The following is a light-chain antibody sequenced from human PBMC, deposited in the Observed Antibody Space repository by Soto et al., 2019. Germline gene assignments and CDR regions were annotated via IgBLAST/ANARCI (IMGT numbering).Light chain of an antibody. CDR1: SGHSSYA. CDR3: QTWDTGARVV. V-gene: IGLV4-69*01. J-gene: IGLJ2*01. Sequence: QLVLTQSPSASASLGASVKLTCTLSSGHSSYAIAWHQQQPEKGPRYLMKLSSDGSHSKGDGIPDRFSGSSSGAERYLTISSLQSEHEADYYCQTWDTGARVVFGGGTKLTVL. CDR2: LSSDGSH.